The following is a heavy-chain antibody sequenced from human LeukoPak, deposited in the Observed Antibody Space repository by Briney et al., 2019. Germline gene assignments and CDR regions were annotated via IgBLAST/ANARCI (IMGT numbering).Heavy chain of an antibody. V-gene: IGHV4-59*01. D-gene: IGHD6-19*01. CDR2: IYHSGST. Sequence: PSETLSLTCTVSGGSISTYYWTWIRQPPGKGLEWIGYIYHSGSTNYNPSLKSRVTISVDTSKNQFSLKLSSVTAADTAVYYCARGSGWYEVWGQGTLVTVSS. J-gene: IGHJ4*02. CDR1: GGSISTYY. CDR3: ARGSGWYEV.